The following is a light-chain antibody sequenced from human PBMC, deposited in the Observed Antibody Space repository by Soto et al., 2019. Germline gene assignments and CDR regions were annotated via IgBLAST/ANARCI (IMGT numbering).Light chain of an antibody. CDR1: QSVRSER. J-gene: IGKJ5*01. Sequence: EIVLTQSPDTLSLSPGERATLSCRASQSVRSERLAWYQHKRGQAPRLVIFDASSRATGIPERFSGSGSGTDFTLTITRLEPEDLAVYFCQQYDVSPITFGLGTRLEIK. CDR2: DAS. CDR3: QQYDVSPIT. V-gene: IGKV3-20*01.